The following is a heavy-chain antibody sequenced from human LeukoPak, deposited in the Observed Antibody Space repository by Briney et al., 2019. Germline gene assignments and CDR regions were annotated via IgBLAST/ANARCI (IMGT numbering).Heavy chain of an antibody. J-gene: IGHJ4*02. CDR1: GGTFSSHA. CDR2: IIPIFATP. Sequence: GSSVKVTCKASGGTFSSHAISWVRQAPGQGLEWMGGIIPIFATPNYGQKFQGRVTISADESTSTAYMELNNLRSDDTAVYYCARSLPPPWTPFDYWGQGTLVTVSS. D-gene: IGHD1-1*01. V-gene: IGHV1-69*01. CDR3: ARSLPPPWTPFDY.